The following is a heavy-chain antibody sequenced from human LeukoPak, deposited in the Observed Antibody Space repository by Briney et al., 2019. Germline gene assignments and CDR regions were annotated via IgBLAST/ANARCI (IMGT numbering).Heavy chain of an antibody. V-gene: IGHV4-59*01. J-gene: IGHJ6*02. D-gene: IGHD2-15*01. CDR2: IYYSGST. Sequence: PSETLSLTCTVSGGSISSYYWSWIRQPPGKGLEWIGYIYYSGSTNYNPSLKSRVTISVDTSKNQFSLKLSSVTAADTAVYYCARGYCSGGSCYRYYYYGMDVWGQGTTVTVSS. CDR1: GGSISSYY. CDR3: ARGYCSGGSCYRYYYYGMDV.